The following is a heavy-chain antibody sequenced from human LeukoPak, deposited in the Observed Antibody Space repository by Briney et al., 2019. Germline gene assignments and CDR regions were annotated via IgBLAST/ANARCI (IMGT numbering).Heavy chain of an antibody. CDR3: ARDPTSYTIFGVDYYYHYMDV. D-gene: IGHD3-3*01. J-gene: IGHJ6*03. CDR2: IYYSGST. V-gene: IGHV4-39*07. CDR1: GGSISSSSYY. Sequence: SETLSLTCTVSGGSISSSSYYWGWIRQPPGKGLEWIGSIYYSGSTSYYPSLKSRVTISVDMSKNQFSLKLSSVTAADTAVYYCARDPTSYTIFGVDYYYHYMDVWGKGTTVTVSS.